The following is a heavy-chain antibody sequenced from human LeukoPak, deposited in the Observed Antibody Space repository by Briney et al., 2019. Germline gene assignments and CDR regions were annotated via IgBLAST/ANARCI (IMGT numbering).Heavy chain of an antibody. CDR1: GFTFSNYW. CDR3: AREAGTGEY. Sequence: PGGSQRLSCAASGFTFSNYWMSWVRQAPGKGLEWVANIKQDGSEKYYVDSVKGRFTISRDNAKNSLYLQMNSLRAEDTALYYCAREAGTGEYWGQGTLVTVSS. D-gene: IGHD6-19*01. V-gene: IGHV3-7*01. CDR2: IKQDGSEK. J-gene: IGHJ4*02.